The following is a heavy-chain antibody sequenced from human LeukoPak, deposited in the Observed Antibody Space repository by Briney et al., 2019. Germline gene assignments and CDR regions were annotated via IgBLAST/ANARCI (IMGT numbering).Heavy chain of an antibody. CDR3: AKVNLAAADTGSFDP. CDR2: ISGSGGST. J-gene: IGHJ5*02. CDR1: GFTFSSYA. V-gene: IGHV3-23*01. Sequence: PGGSLRLSCAASGFTFSSYAMNWVRQAPGKGLEAVSAISGSGGSTYYADSVKGRFTISRDNSKNTLYLQMNSLRAEDTAVYYCAKVNLAAADTGSFDPWGQGTLVTVSS. D-gene: IGHD6-13*01.